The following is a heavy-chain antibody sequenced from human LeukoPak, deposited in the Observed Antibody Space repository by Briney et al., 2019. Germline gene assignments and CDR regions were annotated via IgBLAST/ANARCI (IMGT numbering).Heavy chain of an antibody. CDR2: IYYSGST. CDR1: GGSISSYY. CDR3: ARVRGRWFGESLYYYGMDV. D-gene: IGHD3-10*01. J-gene: IGHJ6*02. V-gene: IGHV4-59*01. Sequence: SETLSLTCTVYGGSISSYYWSWIRQPPGKGLEWIGYIYYSGSTNYNPSLKSRVTISVDTSKNQFSLKLSSVTAADTAVYYCARVRGRWFGESLYYYGMDVWGQGTTVTVSS.